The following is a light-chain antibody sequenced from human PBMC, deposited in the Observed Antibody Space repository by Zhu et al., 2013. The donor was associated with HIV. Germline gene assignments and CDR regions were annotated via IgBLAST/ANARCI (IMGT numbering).Light chain of an antibody. CDR3: QQYSRSPRT. CDR1: QSVSSSY. V-gene: IGKV3-20*01. J-gene: IGKJ4*01. CDR2: GAS. Sequence: EIVLTQSPGTLSLSPGERATLSCRASQSVSSSYLAWYQQKPGQAPRLLIYGASSRATGIPDRFSGSGSGTDFTLTISRLEPEDFAVYYCQQYSRSPRTFGGGTKVEI.